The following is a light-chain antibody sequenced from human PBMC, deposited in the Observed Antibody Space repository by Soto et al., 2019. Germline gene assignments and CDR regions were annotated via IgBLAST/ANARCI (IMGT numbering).Light chain of an antibody. Sequence: DIQITQSPSTLSASVGATVTMTCRASESVSNWLAWYQQKPGKAPKLLIYDASTLEGGVPSRFSGSGSGTEFTLTISSLQPDDYATYYCQQYTSYWTFGQGTKVDIK. CDR1: ESVSNW. J-gene: IGKJ1*01. CDR2: DAS. CDR3: QQYTSYWT. V-gene: IGKV1-5*01.